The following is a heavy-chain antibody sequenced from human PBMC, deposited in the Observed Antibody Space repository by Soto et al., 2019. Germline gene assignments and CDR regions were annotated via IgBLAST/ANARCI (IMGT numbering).Heavy chain of an antibody. D-gene: IGHD3-22*01. Sequence: GGSLRLSCAASGFTFSSYWMSWVRQAPGKGLEWVANIKQDGSEKYYVDSVKGRFTISRDNAKNSLYLQMNSLGAEDTAVYYCARDHYYDSSGLYYYYGMDVWGQGTTVTVSS. V-gene: IGHV3-7*01. J-gene: IGHJ6*02. CDR2: IKQDGSEK. CDR3: ARDHYYDSSGLYYYYGMDV. CDR1: GFTFSSYW.